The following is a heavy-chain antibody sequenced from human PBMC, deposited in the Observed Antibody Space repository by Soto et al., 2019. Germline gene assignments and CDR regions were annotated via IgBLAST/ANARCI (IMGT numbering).Heavy chain of an antibody. V-gene: IGHV4-59*02. Sequence: QVQLQESGPGLVKPSETLSLTCTVSGGSVSSYYWNWIRQPPGKGLEWIGYVYYSGSATYNPSLKSRVTISVDTAKDQFSLNLRSVTAADTAVYYCARTNWNANWFDPWGQGTLVTVSS. CDR2: VYYSGSA. D-gene: IGHD1-20*01. CDR1: GGSVSSYY. CDR3: ARTNWNANWFDP. J-gene: IGHJ5*02.